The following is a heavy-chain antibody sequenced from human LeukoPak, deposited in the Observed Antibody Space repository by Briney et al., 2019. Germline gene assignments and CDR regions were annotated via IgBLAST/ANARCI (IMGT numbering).Heavy chain of an antibody. V-gene: IGHV4-38-2*02. CDR2: IYHSGST. Sequence: PSETLSLTCTVSGASISSYYWSWIRQPPGKGLEWIGSIYHSGSTYYNPSLKSRVTISVDTSKNQFSLKLSSVTAADTAVYYCARVGSGSYRIDYWGQGTLVTVSS. CDR3: ARVGSGSYRIDY. D-gene: IGHD1-26*01. J-gene: IGHJ4*02. CDR1: GASISSYY.